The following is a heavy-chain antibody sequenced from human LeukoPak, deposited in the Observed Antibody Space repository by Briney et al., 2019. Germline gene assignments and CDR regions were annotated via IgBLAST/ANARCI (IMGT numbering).Heavy chain of an antibody. V-gene: IGHV3-7*01. J-gene: IGHJ4*02. CDR2: IKQDGSEK. D-gene: IGHD6-13*01. Sequence: GGSLRLSCAASGFTFSGYWMSWVRQAPGKGLEWVANIKQDGSEKYYVDSVKGRFTISRDNAKNSLYLQMNSLRAEDTAVYYCARAIVAAAGTFDYWGQGTLVTVSS. CDR3: ARAIVAAAGTFDY. CDR1: GFTFSGYW.